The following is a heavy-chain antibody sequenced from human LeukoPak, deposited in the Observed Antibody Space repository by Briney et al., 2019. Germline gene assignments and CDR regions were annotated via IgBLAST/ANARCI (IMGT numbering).Heavy chain of an antibody. Sequence: GGSLRLSCAASGFTFSDYYMSWIRQAPGKGLVWVSRVKSDGSDTIYADSVKGRFTISRDNAKNTLYLQMDSLRAEDTAVYYCTTGIGNYYYYWGQGTLVTVAS. CDR3: TTGIGNYYYY. J-gene: IGHJ4*02. CDR2: VKSDGSDT. CDR1: GFTFSDYY. V-gene: IGHV3-74*01. D-gene: IGHD3-10*01.